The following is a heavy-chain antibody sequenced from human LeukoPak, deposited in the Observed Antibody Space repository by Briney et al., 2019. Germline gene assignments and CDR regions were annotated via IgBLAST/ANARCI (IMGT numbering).Heavy chain of an antibody. CDR3: AKGYYYAGSIHDTSGFPMDV. J-gene: IGHJ6*02. D-gene: IGHD3-22*01. V-gene: IGHV3-23*01. Sequence: GGSLRLSCVASGFTFSNYAMTWVRQAPGKGLEWVSCIIGSGGTTYYADSVKGRFTISRDNSKNTVYLQMYGLRAEDTAIYYCAKGYYYAGSIHDTSGFPMDVWGQGTTVTVSS. CDR2: IIGSGGTT. CDR1: GFTFSNYA.